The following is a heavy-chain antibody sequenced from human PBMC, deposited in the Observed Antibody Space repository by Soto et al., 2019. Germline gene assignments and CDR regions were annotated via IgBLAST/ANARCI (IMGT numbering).Heavy chain of an antibody. CDR1: GYSFTDYY. V-gene: IGHV1-2*02. Sequence: GASSEVSCKASGYSFTDYYMHWVRQAPGQGLEWMGWINPYRGATNYAQKFQGRVTMTRDTSISTAYMELSRLRSDDTAVYWCAREHVRPRTGAMDVWGQGTTVTVSS. D-gene: IGHD1-1*01. CDR2: INPYRGAT. CDR3: AREHVRPRTGAMDV. J-gene: IGHJ6*02.